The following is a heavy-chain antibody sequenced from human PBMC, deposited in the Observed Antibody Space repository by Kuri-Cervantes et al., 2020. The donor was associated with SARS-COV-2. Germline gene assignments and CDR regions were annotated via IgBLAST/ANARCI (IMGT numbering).Heavy chain of an antibody. CDR1: GDSVSSNSAA. Sequence: SQTLSLTCAISGDSVSSNSAAWNWIRQSPSRGLEWLGRTYYRSRWYDDYAVSVESRITINPDTSKNQFSLLLNSVTPEDTAVYYCARAPDGYCSGGSCYSGYFQHWGQGTLVTVSS. CDR3: ARAPDGYCSGGSCYSGYFQH. J-gene: IGHJ1*01. CDR2: TYYRSRWYD. D-gene: IGHD2-15*01. V-gene: IGHV6-1*01.